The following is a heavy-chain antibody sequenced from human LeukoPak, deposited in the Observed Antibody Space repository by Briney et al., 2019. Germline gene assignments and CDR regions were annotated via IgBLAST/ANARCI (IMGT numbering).Heavy chain of an antibody. Sequence: SETLSLTCTVSGGSISGHYWSWLRQSPRKGLEWIAYIYNSGSTNYNNYNPSLKSRVIMSMDTSKNQLSLIVSSVTAADTAVYYCARHTTGRALGDFDYWGQGTLVTVSA. J-gene: IGHJ4*02. CDR2: IYNSGSTNYN. D-gene: IGHD2-8*01. V-gene: IGHV4-59*08. CDR3: ARHTTGRALGDFDY. CDR1: GGSISGHY.